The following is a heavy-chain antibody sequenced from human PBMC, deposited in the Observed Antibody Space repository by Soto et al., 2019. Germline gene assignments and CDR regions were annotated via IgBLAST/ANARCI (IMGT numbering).Heavy chain of an antibody. CDR2: INPSSGST. J-gene: IGHJ4*02. Sequence: ASVKVSCKASGYTFTSYYMHWVRQAPGQGLEWMGIINPSSGSTSYAQKFQGRVTMTRDTSTSTVYMELRSLISDDTAVYYCARWQDSSYWPLGVDFWGQGTLVTVSS. V-gene: IGHV1-46*01. CDR3: ARWQDSSYWPLGVDF. D-gene: IGHD6-6*01. CDR1: GYTFTSYY.